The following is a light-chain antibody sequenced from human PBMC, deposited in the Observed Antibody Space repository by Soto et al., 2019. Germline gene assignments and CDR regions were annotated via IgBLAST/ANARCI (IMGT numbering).Light chain of an antibody. Sequence: EIVMTQSPATLSVFLGERATLSCRASQSVSSELVWYQQKPGQAPRLLIYGSSTRATGIPARFSGSGSGTQFTLTISSLQSEDFAVYYCQQYNKWPYNFGQGTKLEIK. CDR2: GSS. CDR1: QSVSSE. V-gene: IGKV3-15*01. J-gene: IGKJ2*01. CDR3: QQYNKWPYN.